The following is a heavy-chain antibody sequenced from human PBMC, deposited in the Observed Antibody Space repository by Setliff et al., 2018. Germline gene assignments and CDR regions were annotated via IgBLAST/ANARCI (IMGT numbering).Heavy chain of an antibody. CDR3: ARGTDYYDSSGYYALGGFDY. J-gene: IGHJ4*02. Sequence: KPSETLSLTCTVSGGSISSSSYYWGWVRQPPGKGLEWIGSIYYSGSTYYNPSLKSRVTISVDTSKNQFSLKLSSVTAADTAVYYCARGTDYYDSSGYYALGGFDYWGQGTLVTVSS. CDR2: IYYSGST. D-gene: IGHD3-22*01. CDR1: GGSISSSSYY. V-gene: IGHV4-39*07.